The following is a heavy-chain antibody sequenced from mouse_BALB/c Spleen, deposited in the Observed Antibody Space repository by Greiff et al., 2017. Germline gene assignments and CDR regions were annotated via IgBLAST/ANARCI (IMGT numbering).Heavy chain of an antibody. V-gene: IGHV5-6-5*01. D-gene: IGHD2-4*01. CDR1: GFTFSSYA. CDR3: ARGDDYDGGFDY. Sequence: DVKLVESGGGLVKPGGSLKLSCAASGFTFSSYAMSWVRQTPEKRLEWVASISSGGSTYYPDSVKGRFTISRDNARNILYLQMSSLRSEDTAMYYCARGDDYDGGFDYWGQGTTLKVSS. J-gene: IGHJ2*01. CDR2: ISSGGST.